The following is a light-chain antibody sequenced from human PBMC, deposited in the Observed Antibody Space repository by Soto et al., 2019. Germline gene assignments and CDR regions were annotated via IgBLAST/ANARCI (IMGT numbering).Light chain of an antibody. J-gene: IGKJ2*01. Sequence: EIVLTQSPGTLSLSPGERATLSCSSDKSVSDTLLTWFQQKPGQAPRLLIYGASTRATGIPDRFSGSGSGTDFTLTITRLEPEDFAVYYCQQYAASPRYTFGQGTKLEIK. CDR2: GAS. V-gene: IGKV3-20*01. CDR1: KSVSDTL. CDR3: QQYAASPRYT.